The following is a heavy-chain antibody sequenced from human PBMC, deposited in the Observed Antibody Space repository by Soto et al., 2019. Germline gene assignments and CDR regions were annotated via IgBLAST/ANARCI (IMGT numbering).Heavy chain of an antibody. CDR2: INPKSGGT. J-gene: IGHJ4*01. CDR1: GYTFTGYY. Sequence: ASVKVSCKASGYTFTGYYMHWVRQAPGQGLEWMGWINPKSGGTNYAQKLHGSVTMTSXXXXTXTXMXPXXXXSYDTAVYYCARVTPGIAVAGTYDYSGHWG. V-gene: IGHV1-2*04. CDR3: ARVTPGIAVAGTYDYSGH. D-gene: IGHD6-19*01.